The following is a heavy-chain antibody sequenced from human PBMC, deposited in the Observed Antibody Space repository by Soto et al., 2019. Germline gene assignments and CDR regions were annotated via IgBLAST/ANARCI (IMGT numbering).Heavy chain of an antibody. CDR1: GYTFTSYD. CDR2: MNPNSGNT. J-gene: IGHJ6*01. CDR3: ARDGLMLWFQYQHYGMDV. V-gene: IGHV1-8*01. Sequence: ASVKVSCKASGYTFTSYDINWVRQATGQGLEWMGWMNPNSGNTGYAQKFQGRVTMTRNTSISTAYMELSSLRSADTAVYYCARDGLMLWFQYQHYGMDVWGQGNTVTVSS. D-gene: IGHD3-10*01.